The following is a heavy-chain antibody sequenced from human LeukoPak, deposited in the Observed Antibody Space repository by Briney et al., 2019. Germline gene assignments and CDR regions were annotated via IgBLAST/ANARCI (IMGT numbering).Heavy chain of an antibody. J-gene: IGHJ4*02. V-gene: IGHV1-18*01. D-gene: IGHD3-22*01. CDR3: ARDGHRRYYYESSDYRFDY. CDR1: GYTFTSYG. Sequence: ASVKVSCKASGYTFTSYGISWVRRAPGQGLEWMGWISAYNGNTNYVQKLQGRVTMTIDTSTSTVYMELRSLRSDDTAVYYCARDGHRRYYYESSDYRFDYWGQGTLVTVSS. CDR2: ISAYNGNT.